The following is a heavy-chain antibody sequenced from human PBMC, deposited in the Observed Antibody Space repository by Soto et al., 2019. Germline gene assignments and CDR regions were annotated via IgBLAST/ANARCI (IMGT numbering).Heavy chain of an antibody. J-gene: IGHJ4*02. CDR1: GYTFTTYA. D-gene: IGHD3-10*01. Sequence: QVQLVQSGAEVQKPGASVKVSCKASGYTFTTYAISWVRQAPGQGLEWMGWISGNTGNTNYAQKLQGRVTMTRDTSTSTAYMDLGSLRSDDTAVYYCARGGSGSGFDYWGQGTLVTVSS. V-gene: IGHV1-18*04. CDR2: ISGNTGNT. CDR3: ARGGSGSGFDY.